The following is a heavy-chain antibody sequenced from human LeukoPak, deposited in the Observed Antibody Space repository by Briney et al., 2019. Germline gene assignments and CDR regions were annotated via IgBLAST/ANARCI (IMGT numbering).Heavy chain of an antibody. Sequence: RPSETLSLTCAVYGGSFSGYYWSWIRQPPGKGLEWIGEINHSGSTNYNPSLKSRVTISVDTSKNQFSLKLSSVTAADTAVYYCARPLRVSSWPSPFDYWGQGTLVAVSS. V-gene: IGHV4-34*01. CDR1: GGSFSGYY. D-gene: IGHD6-13*01. J-gene: IGHJ4*02. CDR2: INHSGST. CDR3: ARPLRVSSWPSPFDY.